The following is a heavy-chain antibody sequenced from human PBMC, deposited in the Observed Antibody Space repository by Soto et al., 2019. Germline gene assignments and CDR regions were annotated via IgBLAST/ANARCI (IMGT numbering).Heavy chain of an antibody. CDR1: GYTFTSYD. CDR2: MNPNSGNT. Sequence: ASVKVSCKASGYTFTSYDINWVRQATGQGLEWMGWMNPNSGNTGYAQKFQGRVTMTRNTSISTAYMELSSLRSEDTAVYYCARGVSLRSSSSGGWEYYFDYWGQGTLVTVSS. D-gene: IGHD6-6*01. V-gene: IGHV1-8*01. CDR3: ARGVSLRSSSSGGWEYYFDY. J-gene: IGHJ4*02.